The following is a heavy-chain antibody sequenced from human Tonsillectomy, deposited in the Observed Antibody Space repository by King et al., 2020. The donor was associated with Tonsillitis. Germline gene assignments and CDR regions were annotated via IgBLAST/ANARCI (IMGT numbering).Heavy chain of an antibody. Sequence: VQLVQSGAEVKKPGESLKISCKGSGYNFTNYWIAWVRQMPGKGLEWMGIIYPGDSDIRYSPSFQGQVTISADKSISTAYLQWSSLKASDTAMYYGARHEAGGWAPFDYWGQGTLVTVSS. CDR3: ARHEAGGWAPFDY. D-gene: IGHD6-13*01. J-gene: IGHJ4*02. V-gene: IGHV5-51*01. CDR2: IYPGDSDI. CDR1: GYNFTNYW.